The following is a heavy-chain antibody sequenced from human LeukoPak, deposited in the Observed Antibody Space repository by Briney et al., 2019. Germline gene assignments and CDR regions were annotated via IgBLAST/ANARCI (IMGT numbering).Heavy chain of an antibody. D-gene: IGHD4-17*01. Sequence: GASVKVSCKASGYTFTTCGVSWVRQAPGQELEWMGWISGYDGNTSYAQKLRGRVTMTTDTSTSTAYMDLRSLRSDDTALYYCARTVTTSSYYFDYWGQGTLVTVSS. J-gene: IGHJ4*02. CDR2: ISGYDGNT. CDR3: ARTVTTSSYYFDY. V-gene: IGHV1-18*01. CDR1: GYTFTTCG.